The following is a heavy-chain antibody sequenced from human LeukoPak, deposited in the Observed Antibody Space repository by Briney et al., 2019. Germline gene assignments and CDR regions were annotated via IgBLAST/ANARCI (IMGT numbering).Heavy chain of an antibody. J-gene: IGHJ6*03. CDR2: IYYSGST. CDR1: GGSISSYY. CDR3: ARTYCGGDCRGYYYHYYMDV. D-gene: IGHD2-21*02. V-gene: IGHV4-59*08. Sequence: PSETLSLTCTVSGGSISSYYWSWIRQPPGKGLEWIGYIYYSGSTNYKPSLKSRVTISVDTSKNQFSLKLSSVTAADTAVYYCARTYCGGDCRGYYYHYYMDVWGKGTTVTISS.